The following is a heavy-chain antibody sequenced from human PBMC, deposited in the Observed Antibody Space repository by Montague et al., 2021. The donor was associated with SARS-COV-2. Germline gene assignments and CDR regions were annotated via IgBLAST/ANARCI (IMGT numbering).Heavy chain of an antibody. CDR3: ARGSTSSWKQKIGDNRRISLATCSFPSFVMDV. D-gene: IGHD6-13*01. V-gene: IGHV4-34*01. CDR1: GASFSDYS. Sequence: SETLSLTCAVYGASFSDYSWTCVRQAPAEGLAWIGEVNPGGSNNYNPSLLSRVPISVDTSKNQLSLTLRSSTAADSAIYYCARGSTSSWKQKIGDNRRISLATCSFPSFVMDVWGQGTLVVVSS. CDR2: VNPGGSN. J-gene: IGHJ6*02.